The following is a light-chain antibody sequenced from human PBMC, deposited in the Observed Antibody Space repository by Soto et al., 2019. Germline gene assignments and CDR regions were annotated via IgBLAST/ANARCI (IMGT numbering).Light chain of an antibody. Sequence: EIVMTQSPATLSLSPGEGATLYCRASESVSSYLAWFQQKPGQAPRLLIYDTFERATGIPAGFSGSGSGTEFTLTISSLQSEDFAVYYCQHYNHWLWTFGQGTTGDIK. CDR2: DTF. J-gene: IGKJ1*01. CDR3: QHYNHWLWT. CDR1: ESVSSY. V-gene: IGKV3D-15*01.